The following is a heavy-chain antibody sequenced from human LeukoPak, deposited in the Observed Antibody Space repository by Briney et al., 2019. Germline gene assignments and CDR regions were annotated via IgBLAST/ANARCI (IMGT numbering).Heavy chain of an antibody. J-gene: IGHJ4*02. CDR3: ARGLRGWSITPDY. D-gene: IGHD2-8*02. Sequence: GGSLRLSCGASGFTFSSYGMRWVRQAPGKGLEWVAFIRYDGSNKYYADSVKGRFTISRDNSKNTLYLQMNSLRAEDTAVYYCARGLRGWSITPDYWGQGTLVTVSS. CDR1: GFTFSSYG. CDR2: IRYDGSNK. V-gene: IGHV3-30*02.